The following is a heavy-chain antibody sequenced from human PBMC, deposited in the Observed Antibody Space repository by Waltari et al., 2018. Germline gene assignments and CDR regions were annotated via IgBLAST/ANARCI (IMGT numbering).Heavy chain of an antibody. V-gene: IGHV4-59*11. CDR1: GGSISSHY. CDR2: IYYSGST. Sequence: QVQLQESGPGLVKPSETLSLTCTVSGGSISSHYWSWIRQPPGKGLEWIGYIYYSGSTNYNPALKSRVTISVDTSKNQFSLKLSFVTAADTAVYYCAGSGYDSPLFWGQGTMVTVSS. J-gene: IGHJ3*01. CDR3: AGSGYDSPLF. D-gene: IGHD3-22*01.